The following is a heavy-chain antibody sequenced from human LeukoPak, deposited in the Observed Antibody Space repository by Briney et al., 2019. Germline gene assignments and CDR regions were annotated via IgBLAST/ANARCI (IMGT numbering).Heavy chain of an antibody. J-gene: IGHJ4*02. CDR2: MYYAGST. CDR1: GDSISSSVYY. Sequence: SETLSLTCTVSGDSISSSVYYWTWIRQTPGKELEWIGTMYYAGSTYYSPSLKSRVTISVDTSKNQFSLKLSSVTAADTAVYYCARGGWYNWNEHDYWGQGTLVTVSS. D-gene: IGHD1-1*01. V-gene: IGHV4-39*07. CDR3: ARGGWYNWNEHDY.